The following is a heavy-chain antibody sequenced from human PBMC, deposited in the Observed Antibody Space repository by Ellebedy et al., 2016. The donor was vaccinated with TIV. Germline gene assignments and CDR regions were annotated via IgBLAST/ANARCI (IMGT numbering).Heavy chain of an antibody. J-gene: IGHJ4*02. CDR1: GASTNRYN. V-gene: IGHV4-4*07. CDR3: ARESSGNFFY. CDR2: IYSSGST. D-gene: IGHD6-19*01. Sequence: MPSETLSLTCIVSGASTNRYNFSWIRQPAGKSLEWIGHIYSSGSTMYNPSLRSRGTMSVDTSKNQFSLKLRSVTAADTAIYYCARESSGNFFYWGQGILVTVSS.